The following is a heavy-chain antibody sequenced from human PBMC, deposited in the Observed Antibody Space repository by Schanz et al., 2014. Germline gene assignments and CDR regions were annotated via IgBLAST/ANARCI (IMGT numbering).Heavy chain of an antibody. V-gene: IGHV1-2*04. D-gene: IGHD6-19*01. Sequence: QVQLVQSGAEVKKPGASVKVSCKASGYTTFTDYYIHWVRQAPGQGLEWMGWINPNSGDTNYAQKFQGWVTMTRDTSISTAYMEVSRLKSDDTAVYYCARGGYSSGWYDRDIAHFDYWGQGTLVNVSS. J-gene: IGHJ4*02. CDR2: INPNSGDT. CDR1: GYTTFTDYY. CDR3: ARGGYSSGWYDRDIAHFDY.